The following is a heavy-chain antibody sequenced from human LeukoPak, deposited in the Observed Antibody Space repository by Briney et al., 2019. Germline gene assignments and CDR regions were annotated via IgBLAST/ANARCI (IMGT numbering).Heavy chain of an antibody. Sequence: GGSLRLSCAASGFTFSSYSMNWVRQAPGKGLEWVSSISSSSSYIYYADSVKGRFTISRDNDKNSLYLQMNSLRAEDTAVYYCARDRLGYCSSTSCYGWGQGTLVTVSS. J-gene: IGHJ4*02. CDR1: GFTFSSYS. D-gene: IGHD2-2*01. V-gene: IGHV3-21*01. CDR2: ISSSSSYI. CDR3: ARDRLGYCSSTSCYG.